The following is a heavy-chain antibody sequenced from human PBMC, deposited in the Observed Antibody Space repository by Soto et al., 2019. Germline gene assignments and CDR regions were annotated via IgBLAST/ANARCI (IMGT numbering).Heavy chain of an antibody. CDR2: INAGNGNT. V-gene: IGHV1-3*01. CDR3: ARDDVLCDGGRCYGVPLDV. D-gene: IGHD2-15*01. CDR1: GYTFTSYA. J-gene: IGHJ6*04. Sequence: ASVKVSCKASGYTFTSYAMHWVRQAPGQRLEWMGWINAGNGNTKYSQKFQGRVTISRDTSENTLHLQMDSLRAEDTAVYYCARDDVLCDGGRCYGVPLDVWGKGTTVTVSS.